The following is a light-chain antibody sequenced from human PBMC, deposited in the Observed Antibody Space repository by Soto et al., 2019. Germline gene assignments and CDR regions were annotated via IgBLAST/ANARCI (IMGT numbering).Light chain of an antibody. J-gene: IGLJ1*01. CDR3: SSYTGTLDV. CDR2: EVS. V-gene: IGLV2-14*01. CDR1: SSDVGGYNY. Sequence: QSALTQPASVSGSPGQSITISCTGTSSDVGGYNYVSWYQQHPGKAPKLMIYEVSNRPSGVSDRFSASKSGNTASLTISGLQAEDEADYYCSSYTGTLDVFGTGTKVTVL.